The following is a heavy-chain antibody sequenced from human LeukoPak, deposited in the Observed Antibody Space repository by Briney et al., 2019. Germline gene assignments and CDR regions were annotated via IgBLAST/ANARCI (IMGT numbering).Heavy chain of an antibody. CDR2: INPSGGST. CDR3: ASPNRGYSYGYVY. CDR1: GYTFTSYY. V-gene: IGHV1-46*01. D-gene: IGHD5-18*01. Sequence: ASVKVSCKXSGYTFTSYYMHWVRQAPGQGLEGMGIINPSGGSTSYAQKFQGRVTMTRDTSTSTVYMELSSLRSEDTAVYYCASPNRGYSYGYVYWGQGTLVTVSS. J-gene: IGHJ4*02.